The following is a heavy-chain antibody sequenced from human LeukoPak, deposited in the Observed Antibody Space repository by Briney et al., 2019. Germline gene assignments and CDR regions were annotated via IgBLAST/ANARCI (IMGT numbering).Heavy chain of an antibody. CDR1: GYIFTDYY. CDR3: ARARRGSYCFDY. Sequence: GSVKVSCKASGYIFTDYYVHWVRQAPGQELGWMGRINPNSGGTNYAQKFQGRVTITRDTSASTAYMELSSLRSEDMAVYYCARARRGSYCFDYWGQGTLVTVSS. D-gene: IGHD1-26*01. V-gene: IGHV1/OR15-1*04. CDR2: INPNSGGT. J-gene: IGHJ4*02.